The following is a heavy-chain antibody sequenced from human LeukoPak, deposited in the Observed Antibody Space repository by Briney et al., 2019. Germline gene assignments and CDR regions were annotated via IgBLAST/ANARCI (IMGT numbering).Heavy chain of an antibody. CDR1: GGSISGTSYY. CDR2: IYYSGNT. CDR3: ARAYGSGSYYNQPFDF. J-gene: IGHJ4*02. V-gene: IGHV4-39*01. D-gene: IGHD3-10*01. Sequence: SETLSLTCTVSGGSISGTSYYWGWIRQPPGKGLEWIGSIYYSGNTYYNPSLRSRVTISVDTSKNQFSLKLSSVTAADTAVYYCARAYGSGSYYNQPFDFWGQGTLVTVSS.